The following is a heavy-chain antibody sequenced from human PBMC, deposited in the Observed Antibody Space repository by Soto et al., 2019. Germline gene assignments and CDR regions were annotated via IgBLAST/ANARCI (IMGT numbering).Heavy chain of an antibody. D-gene: IGHD1-7*01. CDR1: GYTFTGYY. CDR2: INPNSGGT. J-gene: IGHJ6*02. V-gene: IGHV1-2*02. Sequence: ASVKVSCKASGYTFTGYYMHWVRQAPGQGLEWMGWINPNSGGTNYAQKFQGRVTMTRDTSIGTAYTELSRLRSDDTAVYYCAREGTTVYRNYYYYYGMDVWGQGTTVTVSS. CDR3: AREGTTVYRNYYYYYGMDV.